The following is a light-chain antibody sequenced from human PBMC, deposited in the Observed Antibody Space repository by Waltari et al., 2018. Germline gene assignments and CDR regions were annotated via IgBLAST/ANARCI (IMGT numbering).Light chain of an antibody. CDR3: ASWDDSLNGHWV. CDR2: RNE. CDR1: SSNLGTNV. Sequence: QSVLTQPPSASGTPGQRVTISCSGTSSNLGTNVVNWYQQVPGTSPKLLLYRNELRPSGVPDRFSASKSGTSASLAISGLQSEDEAEYYCASWDDSLNGHWVFGGGTKVTVL. V-gene: IGLV1-44*01. J-gene: IGLJ3*02.